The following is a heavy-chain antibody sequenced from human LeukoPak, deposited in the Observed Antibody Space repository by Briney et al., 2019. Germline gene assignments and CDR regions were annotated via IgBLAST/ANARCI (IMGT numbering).Heavy chain of an antibody. D-gene: IGHD3-22*01. Sequence: PGGSLRLSCAASGFTFSNYGMHWVRQAPGKGLDWVSIIYSGGTTYYADSVKGRFTISRDKSKNTLYLQMNSLRAEDTAVYYCASPSSGQSFDIWGQGTMVTVSS. CDR2: IYSGGTT. CDR3: ASPSSGQSFDI. J-gene: IGHJ3*02. V-gene: IGHV3-NL1*01. CDR1: GFTFSNYG.